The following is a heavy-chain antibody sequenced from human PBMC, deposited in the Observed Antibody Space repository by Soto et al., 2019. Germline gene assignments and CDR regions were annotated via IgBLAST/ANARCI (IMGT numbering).Heavy chain of an antibody. V-gene: IGHV3-9*01. CDR1: GFTFDDYA. J-gene: IGHJ4*02. CDR2: ISWNSGSI. CDR3: AKETYYDILTGYGPLGY. Sequence: PGGSLRLSCAASGFTFDDYAMHWVRQAPGKGLEWVSGISWNSGSIGYADSVKGRFTISRDNAKNSLYLQMNSLRAEDTALYYCAKETYYDILTGYGPLGYWGQGTLVTVSS. D-gene: IGHD3-9*01.